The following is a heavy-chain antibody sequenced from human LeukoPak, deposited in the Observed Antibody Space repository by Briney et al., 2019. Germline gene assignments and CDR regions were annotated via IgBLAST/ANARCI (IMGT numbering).Heavy chain of an antibody. D-gene: IGHD3-10*01. V-gene: IGHV3-7*01. CDR1: GFTFNNYW. CDR3: ARGSESV. J-gene: IGHJ6*04. CDR2: INQDGREK. Sequence: PGGSLRLSCTASGFTFNNYWMTWVRQAPGKGLEWVAIINQDGREKYYVNSLKGRFSISRDNAKNSLYLQMTSLRAEDTAVYFCARGSESVWGKGTTVTVSS.